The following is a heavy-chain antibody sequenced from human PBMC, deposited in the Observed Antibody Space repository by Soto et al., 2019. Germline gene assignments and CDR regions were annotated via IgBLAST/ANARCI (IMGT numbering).Heavy chain of an antibody. V-gene: IGHV3-53*04. CDR3: ARDGPYYYASRMDV. Sequence: EVQLVESGGGLVQPGGSLRLSCVASGIPVSSNYMTWVRRAPGKGLEWVSVLHSGGDTYYANSVKGRFTISRHDSTNTLFLQMNSLTAEDTAVYYCARDGPYYYASRMDVWGQGPTVTVSS. J-gene: IGHJ6*02. D-gene: IGHD3-10*01. CDR2: LHSGGDT. CDR1: GIPVSSNY.